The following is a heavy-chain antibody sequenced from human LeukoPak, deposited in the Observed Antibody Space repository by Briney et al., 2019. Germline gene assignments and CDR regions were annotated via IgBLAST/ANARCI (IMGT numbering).Heavy chain of an antibody. J-gene: IGHJ5*02. CDR3: ARLTGTIRKARFDP. CDR2: IYTSGST. V-gene: IGHV4-4*07. D-gene: IGHD1-20*01. Sequence: PSETLSLTCTVSGGSISSYYWSWIRQPAGKGLEWIWRIYTSGSTNYNPSLKSRVTMSVDTSKNQFSLKLSSVTAADTAVYYCARLTGTIRKARFDPWGQGTLVTVSS. CDR1: GGSISSYY.